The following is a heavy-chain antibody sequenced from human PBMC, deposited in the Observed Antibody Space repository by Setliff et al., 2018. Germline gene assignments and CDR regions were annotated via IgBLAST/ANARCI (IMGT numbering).Heavy chain of an antibody. V-gene: IGHV3-49*04. CDR1: GFTFGDYA. Sequence: LRLSCAASGFTFGDYAMSWVRQAPGKGLEWVGFIRSKAYGGTTEYAASVKGRFTISRDDSKSIAYLQMNSLKTEDTAVYYCTREASVDFWSGYPYYYYMDVWGKGTTVTVSS. J-gene: IGHJ6*03. D-gene: IGHD3-3*01. CDR3: TREASVDFWSGYPYYYYMDV. CDR2: IRSKAYGGTT.